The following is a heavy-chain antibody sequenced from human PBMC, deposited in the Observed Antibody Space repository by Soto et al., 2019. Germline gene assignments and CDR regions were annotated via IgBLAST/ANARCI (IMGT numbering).Heavy chain of an antibody. CDR3: AKAPVYDSSGYSFDY. CDR1: GFAFSDYT. V-gene: IGHV3-23*01. J-gene: IGHJ4*02. Sequence: GGSLRLSCAASGFAFSDYTMSWVRQAPGKGLEWVSAISGSGSSTSYADSVKGRFTVSRDSSKNTLYLQMNSLRAEDTAVYFCAKAPVYDSSGYSFDYWGQGTLVTVSS. D-gene: IGHD3-22*01. CDR2: ISGSGSST.